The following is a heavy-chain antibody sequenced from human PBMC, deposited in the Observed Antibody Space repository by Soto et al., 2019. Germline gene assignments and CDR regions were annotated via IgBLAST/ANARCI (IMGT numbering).Heavy chain of an antibody. CDR1: GFTFSSYG. CDR3: AKGMVRGLSIDY. J-gene: IGHJ4*02. D-gene: IGHD3-10*01. V-gene: IGHV3-30*18. Sequence: QVQLVESGGGVVQPGRSLRLSCAASGFTFSSYGMHWVRQAPGKGLEWVAVISYDGSNKYYADSVKGRFTISRDNSKNTLYLQMNSLRAEDTAVCYCAKGMVRGLSIDYWGQGTLVTVSS. CDR2: ISYDGSNK.